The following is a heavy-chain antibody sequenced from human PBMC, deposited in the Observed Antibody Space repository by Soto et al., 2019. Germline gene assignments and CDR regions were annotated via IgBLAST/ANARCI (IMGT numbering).Heavy chain of an antibody. Sequence: QVQLQESGPGLVKPSQTLSLTCTVSGGSISTVDYWWSWIRQSPDMCLEWIGHIYDGGRTYNNPSLESRVTMSVDTSKSQLALTLSSVSAADTAVYYCARGPSGDKVDSWGQGTLVTVSS. J-gene: IGHJ4*02. CDR1: GGSISTVDYW. CDR2: IYDGGRT. CDR3: ARGPSGDKVDS. V-gene: IGHV4-30-4*01. D-gene: IGHD7-27*01.